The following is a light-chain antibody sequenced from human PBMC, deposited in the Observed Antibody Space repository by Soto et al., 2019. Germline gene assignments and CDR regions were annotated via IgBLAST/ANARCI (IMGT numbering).Light chain of an antibody. Sequence: EIVLTQSPGTLSLSPGERATLSCRASQSVSNRYLAWYQEKPGQAPRLLIYGASSRATGIPDRFSGSGSGTDFTLTISRLEPEDFEVYYCQQYGKTPWTFGQGNKVEFK. CDR3: QQYGKTPWT. CDR1: QSVSNRY. CDR2: GAS. J-gene: IGKJ1*01. V-gene: IGKV3-20*01.